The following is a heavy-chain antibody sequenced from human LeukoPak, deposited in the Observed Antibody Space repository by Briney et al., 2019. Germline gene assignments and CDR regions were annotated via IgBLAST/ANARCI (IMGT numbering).Heavy chain of an antibody. Sequence: GGSLRLSCAASGFTFSSYGMSWVRQAPGKGLEWVSVISGRGGRTYYADSVRGRFTISRDNSKNTLFLQMNSLRAEDTAVYYCAKDRDYFGSGSYSPGDAFDIWGQGTMVTVSS. V-gene: IGHV3-23*01. CDR1: GFTFSSYG. CDR2: ISGRGGRT. D-gene: IGHD3-10*01. CDR3: AKDRDYFGSGSYSPGDAFDI. J-gene: IGHJ3*02.